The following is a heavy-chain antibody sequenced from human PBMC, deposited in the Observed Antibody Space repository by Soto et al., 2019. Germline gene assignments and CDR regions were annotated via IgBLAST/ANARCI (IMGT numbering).Heavy chain of an antibody. D-gene: IGHD2-2*03. CDR1: GFTFSSYA. J-gene: IGHJ6*02. V-gene: IGHV3-30-3*01. Sequence: GGSLRLSCAASGFTFSSYAMHWVRQAPGKGLEWVAVISYDGSNKYYADSVKGRFTISRDNSKNTLYLQMNSLRAEDTAVYYCARDGYCSSTSCYKEATYYYYGMDVWGQGTTVTVSS. CDR2: ISYDGSNK. CDR3: ARDGYCSSTSCYKEATYYYYGMDV.